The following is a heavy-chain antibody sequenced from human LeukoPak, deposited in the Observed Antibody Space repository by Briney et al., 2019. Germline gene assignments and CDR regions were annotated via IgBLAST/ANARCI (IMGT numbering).Heavy chain of an antibody. Sequence: SETLSLTCTVSGGSISSYYWSWIRQPPGKGLEWIGEINHSGSTNYNPSLKSRVTISVDTSKNQFSLKLSSVTAADTAVYYCARGIGGWFDPWGQGTLVTVSS. CDR2: INHSGST. CDR3: ARGIGGWFDP. D-gene: IGHD2/OR15-2a*01. J-gene: IGHJ5*02. V-gene: IGHV4-34*01. CDR1: GGSISSYY.